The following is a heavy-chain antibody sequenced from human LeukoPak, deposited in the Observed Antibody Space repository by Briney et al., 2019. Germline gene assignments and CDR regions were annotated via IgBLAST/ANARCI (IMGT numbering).Heavy chain of an antibody. V-gene: IGHV3-23*01. CDR3: AKVLNIGGHWFDY. Sequence: GGSLRLSCAASGFTFSSYAMSWVRQAPGKGLEWVSGISGSGGSTYYADSVEGRFTISRDNSKNTLYLQMNNLRAEDTAVYYCAKVLNIGGHWFDYWGQGSLVTVSS. J-gene: IGHJ4*02. CDR2: ISGSGGST. D-gene: IGHD3-9*01. CDR1: GFTFSSYA.